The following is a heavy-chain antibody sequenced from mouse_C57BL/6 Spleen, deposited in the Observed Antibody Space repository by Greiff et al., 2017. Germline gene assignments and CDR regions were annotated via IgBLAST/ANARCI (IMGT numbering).Heavy chain of an antibody. V-gene: IGHV1-52*01. Sequence: QVQLQQPGAELVRPGSSVKLSCKASGYTFTSYWMHWVKQRPIQGLEWIGNLDPSDSENHYNQKFKDKATLTIEKSSSTAYMQRSSLTSADSAVYYCARKTYYSNYGYFDVWGTGTTVTVSS. CDR2: LDPSDSEN. J-gene: IGHJ1*03. CDR1: GYTFTSYW. CDR3: ARKTYYSNYGYFDV. D-gene: IGHD2-5*01.